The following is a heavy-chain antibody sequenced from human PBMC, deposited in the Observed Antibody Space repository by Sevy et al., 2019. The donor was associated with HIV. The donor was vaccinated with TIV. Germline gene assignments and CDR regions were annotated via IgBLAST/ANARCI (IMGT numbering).Heavy chain of an antibody. CDR2: IRYDGSNK. CDR3: AKVSIWFRELLGYYGMDV. Sequence: GGSLRLSCAASGFTFSSYGMHWVRQAPGKGLEWVAFIRYDGSNKYYADSVKGRFTISRDNSKNTLYLQMNSLRAEDTAVYYCAKVSIWFRELLGYYGMDVWGQGTTVTVSS. V-gene: IGHV3-30*02. D-gene: IGHD3-10*01. J-gene: IGHJ6*02. CDR1: GFTFSSYG.